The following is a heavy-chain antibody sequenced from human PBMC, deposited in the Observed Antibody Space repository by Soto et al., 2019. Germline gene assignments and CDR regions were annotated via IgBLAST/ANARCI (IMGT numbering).Heavy chain of an antibody. CDR1: GGSITRNSYY. V-gene: IGHV4-39*01. D-gene: IGHD3-10*01. Sequence: QVQLQESGPGLVKPSETLSLTCTVSGGSITRNSYYWGWIRQPPGKGLEWIGSIFHSGSTFYNPSLKSRVIISVDTSKNQRSLQLSSVTAADTTVYYCAIHRGLWFGEFHDAFDMWGQWTMVTVSS. CDR3: AIHRGLWFGEFHDAFDM. J-gene: IGHJ3*02. CDR2: IFHSGST.